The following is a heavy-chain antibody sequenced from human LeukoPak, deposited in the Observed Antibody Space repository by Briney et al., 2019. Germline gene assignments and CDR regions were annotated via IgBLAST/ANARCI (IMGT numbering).Heavy chain of an antibody. D-gene: IGHD4-17*01. Sequence: GGSLRLSCAASGFTFSNYGMHWVRQAPAKGLEWVALILYDGSTKFYADSVKGRFTISRDNSKNTVSLEMNSLRTEDTAVYYCAKRDLTTEFDYWGQGILVTVSS. V-gene: IGHV3-30*02. CDR3: AKRDLTTEFDY. CDR2: ILYDGSTK. J-gene: IGHJ4*02. CDR1: GFTFSNYG.